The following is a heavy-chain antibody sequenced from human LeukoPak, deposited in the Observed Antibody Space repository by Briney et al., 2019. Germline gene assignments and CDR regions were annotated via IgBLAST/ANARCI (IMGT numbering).Heavy chain of an antibody. D-gene: IGHD3-22*01. CDR3: ANSYYDSSGYYPTNYFDY. J-gene: IGHJ4*02. CDR2: ISGIGGST. CDR1: GFTFSSYA. V-gene: IGHV3-23*01. Sequence: GASLRLSCAASGFTFSSYAMSWVRQAPGKGLEWVSAISGIGGSTYYADSVKGRFTISRDNSKNTLYLQMNSLRAEDTAVYYCANSYYDSSGYYPTNYFDYWGQGTLVTVSS.